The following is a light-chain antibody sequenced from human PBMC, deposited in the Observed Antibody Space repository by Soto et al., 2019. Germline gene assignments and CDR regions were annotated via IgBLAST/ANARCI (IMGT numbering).Light chain of an antibody. V-gene: IGKV1-5*03. CDR3: QQYNSYSRT. CDR1: HSMSSG. CDR2: KAY. Sequence: DIQMTQSPSTLSASVGDRVTIRVRASHSMSSGLSFYQKKPGKAPKLLIYKAYSLESGVPSRFSGSGSGTEFTLNISSLQHDDFATYYCQQYNSYSRTFGQGTKV. J-gene: IGKJ1*01.